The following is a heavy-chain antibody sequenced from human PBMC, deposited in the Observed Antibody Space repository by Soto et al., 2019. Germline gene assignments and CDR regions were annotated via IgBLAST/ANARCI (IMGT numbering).Heavy chain of an antibody. CDR3: SRLPRTPTRLRFDP. CDR2: IFYTGTT. D-gene: IGHD6-6*01. CDR1: GGSMTSITYY. V-gene: IGHV4-39*01. J-gene: IGHJ5*02. Sequence: PSETLSLTCTVSGGSMTSITYYWGWIRQPHGKGLEWIGNIFYTGTTYYSASLKSRVTIALDPSKNHFSLTLTSFTAADTALYYCSRLPRTPTRLRFDPWGQGILVTVSS.